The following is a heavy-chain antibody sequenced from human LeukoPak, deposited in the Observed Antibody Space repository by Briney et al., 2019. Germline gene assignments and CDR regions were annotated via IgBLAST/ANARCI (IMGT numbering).Heavy chain of an antibody. CDR1: GGSISSYY. V-gene: IGHV4-59*01. D-gene: IGHD3-10*01. CDR3: ARDPGPYYYASGSYTFDY. CDR2: IYYSGST. Sequence: PSETLSLTCTVSGGSISSYYWSCIRQPPGKGLEWIGYIYYSGSTNYNPSLKSRVTISVDTSKNQFSLKLSSVTTADTAVYYCARDPGPYYYASGSYTFDYWGQGTLVTVSS. J-gene: IGHJ4*02.